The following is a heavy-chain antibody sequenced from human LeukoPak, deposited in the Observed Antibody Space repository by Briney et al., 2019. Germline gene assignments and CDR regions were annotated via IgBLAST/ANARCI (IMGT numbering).Heavy chain of an antibody. CDR3: ARDHSYGSFDY. V-gene: IGHV3-23*01. CDR1: GFTFSSYG. Sequence: GRSLRLSCAASGFTFSSYGMHWVRQAPGKGLEWVSVISGGGGTTYYADSVKGRFTISRDNSQNTLYLQMDSLRVEDTAVYYCARDHSYGSFDYWGQGTLVTVSS. J-gene: IGHJ4*02. CDR2: ISGGGGTT. D-gene: IGHD5-18*01.